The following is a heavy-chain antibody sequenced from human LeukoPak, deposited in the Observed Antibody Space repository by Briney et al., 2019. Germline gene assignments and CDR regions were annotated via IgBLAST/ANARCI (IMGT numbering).Heavy chain of an antibody. D-gene: IGHD5-12*01. Sequence: GGSLRLSCAVSGXAFSSYGMHWVRQAPGKGLEWVAVIWFNGSDKYYADSLKGRFTISRDNSKNTLYLQMNSLRADDTAVYYCARDGYSGYDFYFDYWGQGTLVTVSS. CDR1: GXAFSSYG. J-gene: IGHJ4*02. CDR2: IWFNGSDK. V-gene: IGHV3-33*01. CDR3: ARDGYSGYDFYFDY.